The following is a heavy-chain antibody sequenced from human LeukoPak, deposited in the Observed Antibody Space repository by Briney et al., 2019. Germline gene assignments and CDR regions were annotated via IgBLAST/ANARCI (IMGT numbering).Heavy chain of an antibody. V-gene: IGHV3-7*01. Sequence: GGSLRHSCAVSGFAFSSYWMSWVRQAPGKGLEWVANIKRDGSEKYYVDSVKGRFTISRDNAKNSLFLQMNSLTAEDTAVYYCARGQTTFGPWGQGTLVTVSS. D-gene: IGHD1-7*01. CDR2: IKRDGSEK. J-gene: IGHJ5*02. CDR3: ARGQTTFGP. CDR1: GFAFSSYW.